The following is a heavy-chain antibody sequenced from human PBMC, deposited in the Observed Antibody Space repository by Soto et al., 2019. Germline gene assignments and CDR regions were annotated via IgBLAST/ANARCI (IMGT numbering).Heavy chain of an antibody. Sequence: PGGSLRLSCAASGFTFSSYAMSWVRQAPGKGLEWVSAISGSGGSTYYADSVKGRFTISRDSSKNTLYLQMNSLRAEDTAVYYCAKDQEFLRAVAGFDYWGQGTLVTV. CDR3: AKDQEFLRAVAGFDY. CDR1: GFTFSSYA. D-gene: IGHD6-19*01. V-gene: IGHV3-23*01. J-gene: IGHJ4*02. CDR2: ISGSGGST.